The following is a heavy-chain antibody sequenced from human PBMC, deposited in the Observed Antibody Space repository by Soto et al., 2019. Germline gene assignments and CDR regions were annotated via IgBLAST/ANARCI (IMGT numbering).Heavy chain of an antibody. J-gene: IGHJ3*02. Sequence: QVQLVQSGAEVKKPGASVKVSCKASGYTFTSYDINWVRQATGQGREWMGWMNPNSGNTGYAQKFQGRVTMNRNTPISTAYMELSSLRSEDTAVYYCARERALCYCSCSSCYASAFDIWGQGTMVTVSS. D-gene: IGHD2-15*01. V-gene: IGHV1-8*01. CDR2: MNPNSGNT. CDR1: GYTFTSYD. CDR3: ARERALCYCSCSSCYASAFDI.